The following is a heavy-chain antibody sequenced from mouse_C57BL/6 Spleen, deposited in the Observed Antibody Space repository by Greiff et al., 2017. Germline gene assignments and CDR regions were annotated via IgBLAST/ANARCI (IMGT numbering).Heavy chain of an antibody. D-gene: IGHD2-3*01. V-gene: IGHV1-82*01. Sequence: QVQLQQSGPELVKPGASVKISCKASGYAFSSSWMNWVKQRPGKGLEWIGRIYPGDGDTNYNGKFKGKATLTADKSSSTAYMQLSSLTSEDSAVYFCARERWLLHYFDYWGQGTTLTVSS. CDR2: IYPGDGDT. CDR1: GYAFSSSW. J-gene: IGHJ2*01. CDR3: ARERWLLHYFDY.